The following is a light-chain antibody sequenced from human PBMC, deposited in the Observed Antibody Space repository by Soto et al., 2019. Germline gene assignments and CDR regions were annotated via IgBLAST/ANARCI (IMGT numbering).Light chain of an antibody. J-gene: IGLJ1*01. Sequence: QSVLAQPSSVSGSPGQSIAISCTGTSSDVGAYNYVSWYQQHPGKAPELIIYDVSNRPSGVSNRFSGSKSGNTASLTISGLKAGDEADYYCSSHTSNNTRVFGTGTKVTVL. CDR1: SSDVGAYNY. CDR2: DVS. CDR3: SSHTSNNTRV. V-gene: IGLV2-14*01.